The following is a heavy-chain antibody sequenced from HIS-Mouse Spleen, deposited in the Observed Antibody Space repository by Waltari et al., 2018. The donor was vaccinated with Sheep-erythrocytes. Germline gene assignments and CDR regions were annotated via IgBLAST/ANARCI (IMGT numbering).Heavy chain of an antibody. V-gene: IGHV4-30-4*01. J-gene: IGHJ4*02. Sequence: QVQLQESGPGLVKPSQTLSLTCTVSGGSIRSGDYYWSWIRQPPGKGLAWIGYIYYSGSTSYNPSLKSRVTISVDTSKNQFSLKLSSVTAADTAVYYCAIYGSGSYAYFDYWGQGTLVTVSS. CDR3: AIYGSGSYAYFDY. CDR2: IYYSGST. CDR1: GGSIRSGDYY. D-gene: IGHD3-10*01.